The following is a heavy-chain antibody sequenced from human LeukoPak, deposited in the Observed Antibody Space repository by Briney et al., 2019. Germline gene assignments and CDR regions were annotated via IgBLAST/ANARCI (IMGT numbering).Heavy chain of an antibody. CDR3: ATAPPPDTAMAGFDY. CDR1: GFTFSSYA. Sequence: GGSLRLSCAASGFTFSSYAMHWVRQAPGKGLEWVAVISYDGSNKYYADSVKGRFTISRDNSKNTLYLQMNSLRAEDTAVYYCATAPPPDTAMAGFDYWGQGTLVTVSS. CDR2: ISYDGSNK. V-gene: IGHV3-30-3*01. D-gene: IGHD5-18*01. J-gene: IGHJ4*02.